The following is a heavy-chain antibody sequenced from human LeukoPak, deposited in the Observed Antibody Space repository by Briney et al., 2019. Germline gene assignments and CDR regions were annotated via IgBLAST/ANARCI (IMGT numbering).Heavy chain of an antibody. CDR2: IFYSGTT. CDR3: ARVSQWLQPFDC. V-gene: IGHV4-59*01. Sequence: SETLSLTCTVSGGSMGRYYWSWIRQPPGKGLELIGYIFYSGTTNYNPSLKSRVTISVDTSKNQFSLKLTSVTAADTAVYYCARVSQWLQPFDCWGQGTLVTVSS. J-gene: IGHJ4*02. D-gene: IGHD5-24*01. CDR1: GGSMGRYY.